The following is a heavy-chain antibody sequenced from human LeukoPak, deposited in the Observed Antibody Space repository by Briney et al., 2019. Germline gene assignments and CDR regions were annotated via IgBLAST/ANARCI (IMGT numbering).Heavy chain of an antibody. Sequence: GVSLRLSCAACGFTFSSYAMSWVRQAPGKGLEWGSAISRSGGSTYHADHVRGRFTISRDSAKNTLYLQMNSVRADDTAAYYCEKVGWDYEGPYYYYCMDVGGQGTTVSVSS. D-gene: IGHD1-7*01. CDR3: EKVGWDYEGPYYYYCMDV. V-gene: IGHV3-23*01. J-gene: IGHJ6*02. CDR2: ISRSGGST. CDR1: GFTFSSYA.